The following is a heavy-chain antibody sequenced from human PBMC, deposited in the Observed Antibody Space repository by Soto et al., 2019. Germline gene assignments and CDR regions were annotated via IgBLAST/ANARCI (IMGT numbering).Heavy chain of an antibody. Sequence: PSETLSLTCTVSGGSFSSSNDYWVWIRQPPGKGLEWVGSFYFGGSTNYNPSLKSRVTISVDTSKNQFSLKLSSVTAADTAVYYCARHHDSWGQGTLVTVSS. CDR2: FYFGGST. CDR3: ARHHDS. V-gene: IGHV4-39*01. CDR1: GGSFSSSNDY. J-gene: IGHJ4*02.